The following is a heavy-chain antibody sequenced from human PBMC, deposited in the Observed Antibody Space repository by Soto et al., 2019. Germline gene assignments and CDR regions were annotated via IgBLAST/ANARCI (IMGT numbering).Heavy chain of an antibody. CDR2: IYYSGST. CDR3: ARVNDDFWSGYKDWFDP. D-gene: IGHD3-3*01. Sequence: QVQLQESGPGLVKPSQTLSLTCTVSGGSISSGDYYWSWIRQPPGKGLEWIGYIYYSGSTYYNPSLTIRVTISVDTSKNQFSLKLSSVTAADTAVYYCARVNDDFWSGYKDWFDPWGQGTLVTVSS. J-gene: IGHJ5*02. CDR1: GGSISSGDYY. V-gene: IGHV4-30-4*01.